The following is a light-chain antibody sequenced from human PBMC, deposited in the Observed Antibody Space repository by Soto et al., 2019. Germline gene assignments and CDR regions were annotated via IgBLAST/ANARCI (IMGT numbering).Light chain of an antibody. Sequence: DIQMTQSPSSVSASVGDRVTITCRASQGIDSRLAWYQQKPGTAPTLLIYATSSLPSGVPSRSSGSGSGTNFTLTISSLQPEDFATYYCHQDKSSEWTFGQVTKVEIK. CDR1: QGIDSR. V-gene: IGKV1-12*01. CDR2: ATS. J-gene: IGKJ1*01. CDR3: HQDKSSEWT.